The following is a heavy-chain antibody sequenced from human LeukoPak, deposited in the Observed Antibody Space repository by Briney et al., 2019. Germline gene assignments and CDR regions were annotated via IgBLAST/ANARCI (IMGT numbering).Heavy chain of an antibody. D-gene: IGHD3-10*01. CDR2: IYYSGGT. Sequence: SETLSLTCTVSGGSISSHYWSWIRQPPGKGLEWIGYIYYSGGTNYNPSLKSRVTISVDTSKNQFSLKLSSVTAADTAVYYCVRDYGSGDFDYWGQGTLVTVPS. J-gene: IGHJ4*02. CDR1: GGSISSHY. CDR3: VRDYGSGDFDY. V-gene: IGHV4-59*11.